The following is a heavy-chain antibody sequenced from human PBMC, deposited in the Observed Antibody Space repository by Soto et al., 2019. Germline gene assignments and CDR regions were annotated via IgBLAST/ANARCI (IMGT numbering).Heavy chain of an antibody. D-gene: IGHD3-10*01. V-gene: IGHV1-69*12. CDR1: GGTFSSYA. J-gene: IGHJ6*02. CDR3: ARAPPSLWFGECSSYYYGMDV. Sequence: QVQLVQSGAEVKKPGSSVKVSCKASGGTFSSYAISWVRQAPGQGLEWMGGIIPIFGTANYAQKFQGRVKITADESTSTGYMELSSLSSEDTAVYYCARAPPSLWFGECSSYYYGMDVWGQGTTVTVSS. CDR2: IIPIFGTA.